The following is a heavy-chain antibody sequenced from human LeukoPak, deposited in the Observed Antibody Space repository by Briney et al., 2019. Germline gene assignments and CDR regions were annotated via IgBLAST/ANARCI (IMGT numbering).Heavy chain of an antibody. CDR2: IYYSGST. Sequence: SQTLSLTCTVSGGSISSSSYYWGWIRQPPGKGLEWIGNIYYSGSTYYNPSLKSRVTIPVDTSKNQFSLKLSSVTAADTAVYYCATCSGGSCYSFLYFDLWGRGTLVTVSS. V-gene: IGHV4-39*01. CDR1: GGSISSSSYY. CDR3: ATCSGGSCYSFLYFDL. D-gene: IGHD2-15*01. J-gene: IGHJ2*01.